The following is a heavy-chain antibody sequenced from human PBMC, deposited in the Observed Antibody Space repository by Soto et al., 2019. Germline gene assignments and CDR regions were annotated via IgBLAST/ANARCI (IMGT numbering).Heavy chain of an antibody. J-gene: IGHJ6*03. V-gene: IGHV4-59*01. CDR1: GGSISSYY. D-gene: IGHD2-21*01. CDR2: IYYSGST. Sequence: SETLSLTCTVSGGSISSYYWSWIRQPPGKGLEWIGYIYYSGSTNYNPSLKSRVTISVDTSENQFSLTLNSVTAADTATYYCARGGISHWAYFYYMDVWDRGTTVTVSS. CDR3: ARGGISHWAYFYYMDV.